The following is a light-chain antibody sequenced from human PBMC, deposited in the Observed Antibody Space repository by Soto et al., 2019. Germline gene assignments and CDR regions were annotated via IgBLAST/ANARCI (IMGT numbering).Light chain of an antibody. CDR1: QSISSW. V-gene: IGKV1-5*03. CDR2: KAS. J-gene: IGKJ1*01. Sequence: DIQMTQSPSTLSASVGDRVTITCRASQSISSWLAWYQRKPGKAPKLLIYKASSLESGVPLRFIGSGSGTEFTLTISSLQPDDFATYYCQQYSSDSTFGQGTKVDIK. CDR3: QQYSSDST.